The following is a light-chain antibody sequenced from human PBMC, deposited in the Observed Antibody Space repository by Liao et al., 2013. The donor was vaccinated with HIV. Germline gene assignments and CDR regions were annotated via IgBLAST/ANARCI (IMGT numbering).Light chain of an antibody. Sequence: GSVAPGETARITCGGDNIGSKSVHWYQQKPVQAPVLVMYHDSDRPSGIPERFSGSNSGNTATLTISRAEAGDEADYSCQVWDSTSDHRWVFGGGTKLTVL. V-gene: IGLV3-21*04. CDR3: QVWDSTSDHRWV. J-gene: IGLJ3*02. CDR1: NIGSKS. CDR2: HDS.